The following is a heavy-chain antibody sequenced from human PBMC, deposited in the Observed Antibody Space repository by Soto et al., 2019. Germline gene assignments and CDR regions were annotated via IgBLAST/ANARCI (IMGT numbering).Heavy chain of an antibody. CDR3: ARGGLIITGYGMDV. V-gene: IGHV1-69*06. D-gene: IGHD3-22*01. CDR1: GGTFTSYR. Sequence: SVKVSCKASGGTFTSYRINWVRQAPGQGLEWMGEIIPTFGTANYAQKFQGRVTINADKSTSTAYMELSSLTSEDTAVYYCARGGLIITGYGMDVWGQGTTVTVSS. CDR2: IIPTFGTA. J-gene: IGHJ6*02.